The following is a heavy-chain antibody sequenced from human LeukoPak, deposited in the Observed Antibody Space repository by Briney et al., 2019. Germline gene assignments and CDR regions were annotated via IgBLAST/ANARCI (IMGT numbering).Heavy chain of an antibody. Sequence: GGSLRLSCAASGFTFSNYGIHWVRQAPGKGLEWVAVISYDGNNKYYADSVKGRFTISRDNSKNTLFLQMNSLRAEDTAVYYRAKGVDYCSGGSCPADYWGPGTLVTVSS. D-gene: IGHD2-15*01. CDR3: AKGVDYCSGGSCPADY. CDR2: ISYDGNNK. J-gene: IGHJ4*02. CDR1: GFTFSNYG. V-gene: IGHV3-30*18.